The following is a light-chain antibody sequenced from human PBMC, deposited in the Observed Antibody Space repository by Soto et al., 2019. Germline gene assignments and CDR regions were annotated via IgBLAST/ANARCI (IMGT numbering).Light chain of an antibody. V-gene: IGKV1-12*01. J-gene: IGKJ2*01. Sequence: DLQMTQSPPYVSASEGDRVTITCRARQAISIWLAWYQQKPGTAPKLLIYAASTLQSGVPSRFSGSGSGTEFTLTISRLQPEDFATYYCQQANSFPYTFGQGTKLEIK. CDR3: QQANSFPYT. CDR1: QAISIW. CDR2: AAS.